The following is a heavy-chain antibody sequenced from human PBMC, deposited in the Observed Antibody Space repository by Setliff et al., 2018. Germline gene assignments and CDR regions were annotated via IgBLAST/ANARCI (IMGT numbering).Heavy chain of an antibody. CDR3: ARTQTDYYDSSGYTDY. CDR2: ISSSSSTI. CDR1: GFTLTMYS. V-gene: IGHV3-48*04. D-gene: IGHD3-22*01. J-gene: IGHJ4*02. Sequence: GGSLRLSCEASGFTLTMYSMHWVRQAPGKGLEWVSYISSSSSTIYYADSVKGRFTISRDNAKNSLYLQTNSLRAEDTAVYYCARTQTDYYDSSGYTDYWGQGTLVTVSS.